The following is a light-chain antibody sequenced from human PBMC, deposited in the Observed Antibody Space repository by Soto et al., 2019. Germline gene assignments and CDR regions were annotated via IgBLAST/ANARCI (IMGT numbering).Light chain of an antibody. J-gene: IGKJ2*01. V-gene: IGKV1-39*01. CDR3: QQSFNSPT. CDR2: AAS. Sequence: IQMTQSPSSLSASIGDRVTITCRASHDVSTFLNWYQQKPGKAPKLLIYAASSLQTGVPSTFSGSGSGTDFPLTIRSLQREDIATYFGQQSFNSPTFGQGTKLEIQ. CDR1: HDVSTF.